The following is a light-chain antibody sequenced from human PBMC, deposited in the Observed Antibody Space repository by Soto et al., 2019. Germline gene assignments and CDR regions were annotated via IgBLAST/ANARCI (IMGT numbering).Light chain of an antibody. CDR3: QQYNSYPFT. Sequence: DIQMTQSPSTLSASVGDRVTITCRASQSISSWLAWYQQKPGKAPKLLIYDSSSLESGVPSRFGGSGSGTEFTLTISSLQPDDFATYCCQQYNSYPFTFGPVTKVDIK. CDR2: DSS. J-gene: IGKJ3*01. CDR1: QSISSW. V-gene: IGKV1-5*01.